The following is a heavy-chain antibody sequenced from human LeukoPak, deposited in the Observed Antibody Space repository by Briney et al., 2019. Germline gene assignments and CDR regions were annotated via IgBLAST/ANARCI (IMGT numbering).Heavy chain of an antibody. CDR3: ANGYYDSSGYRARGPNFDY. D-gene: IGHD3-22*01. J-gene: IGHJ4*02. V-gene: IGHV3-23*01. CDR2: ISGSGGST. Sequence: PGGSLRLSCAASGFTFSSYAMSWVRQAPGKGLEWVSAISGSGGSTYYADSVKGRFTISRDNSKNTLYLQMNSLRAEDTAVYYCANGYYDSSGYRARGPNFDYWGQGTLVTVSS. CDR1: GFTFSSYA.